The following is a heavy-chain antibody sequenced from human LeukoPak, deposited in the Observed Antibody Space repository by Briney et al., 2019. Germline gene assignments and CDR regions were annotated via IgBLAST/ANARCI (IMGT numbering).Heavy chain of an antibody. CDR1: GFTFSYYA. J-gene: IGHJ4*02. D-gene: IGHD1-26*01. Sequence: GRSLRLSCAASGFTFSYYAMHWVRRAPGKGLEWVAVISDDGSNKYYADSVKGRFTISRDNSKNTLYLQMNSLRVEDTAVYYCARESEVGAAFFDYWGQGTLVTVSS. V-gene: IGHV3-30-3*01. CDR2: ISDDGSNK. CDR3: ARESEVGAAFFDY.